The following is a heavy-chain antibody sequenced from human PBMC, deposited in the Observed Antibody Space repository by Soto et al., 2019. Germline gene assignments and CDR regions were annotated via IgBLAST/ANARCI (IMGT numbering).Heavy chain of an antibody. J-gene: IGHJ6*02. V-gene: IGHV1-2*02. CDR1: GYPLTGKY. CDR3: ASRERAVTTYYYGMDI. CDR2: INPNSGGT. D-gene: IGHD4-17*01. Sequence: GGSVKVFSKASGYPLTGKYMHLVRQAPGQGLEWMGWINPNSGGTNYAQKFQGRVTMTRDTSISTAYMELSRLRSDDTAVYYCASRERAVTTYYYGMDIWGHGTTVTVSS.